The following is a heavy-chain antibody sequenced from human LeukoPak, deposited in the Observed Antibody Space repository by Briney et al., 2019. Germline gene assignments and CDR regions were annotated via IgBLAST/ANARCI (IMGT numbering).Heavy chain of an antibody. D-gene: IGHD3-22*01. CDR2: IYYSGST. Sequence: SETLSLTCTVSGGSISSYYWSWIRQPPGKGLEWIGYIYYSGSTNYNPSLKSRVTISVDTSKNQFSLKLSSVTAADTAVYYCARETNYYDSSGYFDYWGQGTLVTVSS. CDR1: GGSISSYY. CDR3: ARETNYYDSSGYFDY. V-gene: IGHV4-59*01. J-gene: IGHJ4*02.